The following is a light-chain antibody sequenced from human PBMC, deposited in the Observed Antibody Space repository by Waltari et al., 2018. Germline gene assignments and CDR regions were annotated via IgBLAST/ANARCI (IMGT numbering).Light chain of an antibody. Sequence: LXQPASXXXSPGXXXTISCTGTSSDVGGYNYFPWYQQHPGKAPKLMIYEVSNRPSGVXNRXSGXKXGXXASLTXSGLQAEDEADXXCSSYXSSXXRVFGXXXXLTVL. J-gene: IGLJ2*01. V-gene: IGLV2-14*01. CDR3: SSYXSSXXRV. CDR2: EVS. CDR1: SSDVGGYNY.